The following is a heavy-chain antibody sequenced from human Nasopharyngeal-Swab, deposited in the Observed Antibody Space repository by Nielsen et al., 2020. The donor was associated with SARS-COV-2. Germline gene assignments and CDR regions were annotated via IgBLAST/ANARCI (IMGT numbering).Heavy chain of an antibody. CDR3: AGGDYHYYYYGMDV. CDR2: IYYSGCT. CDR1: GGSISSSSYY. J-gene: IGHJ6*02. Sequence: SETLSLTCTVSGGSISSSSYYWGWIRQPPGKGLEWIGIIYYSGCTYYNPSIKSRVTISVDTSKNQFSLKLSSVTAADTSVYYCAGGDYHYYYYGMDVWGQGTTVTVSS. D-gene: IGHD4-17*01. V-gene: IGHV4-39*07.